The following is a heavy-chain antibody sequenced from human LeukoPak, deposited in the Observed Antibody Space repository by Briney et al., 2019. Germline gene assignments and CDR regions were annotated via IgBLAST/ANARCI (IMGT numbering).Heavy chain of an antibody. J-gene: IGHJ6*02. CDR2: INPNSGVT. CDR1: GCTFTGYH. D-gene: IGHD3-10*01. V-gene: IGHV1-2*06. Sequence: ASVKVSCTASGCTFTGYHVHWVRQAPGQGLEWVGRINPNSGVTNYAQKFQGRVTMTRHTSITTAHMELSRLRSDDTAVYYCARDRSGILGYYYNGMDVWGQGTTVTVSS. CDR3: ARDRSGILGYYYNGMDV.